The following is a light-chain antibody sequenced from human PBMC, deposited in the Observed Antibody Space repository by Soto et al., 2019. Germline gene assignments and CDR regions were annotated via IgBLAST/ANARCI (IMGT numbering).Light chain of an antibody. CDR2: SAS. CDR3: QQTGSSPRA. V-gene: IGKV3-20*01. CDR1: QSISDS. Sequence: TQSPVTLSVSPPRRSTLSCRASQSISDSLAWYQQKPGQAPRLLIYSASRGETGFPARFSGSGSGTDFTLTINSLEPEDFAAYYCQQTGSSPRAFGRGTKVDIK. J-gene: IGKJ4*01.